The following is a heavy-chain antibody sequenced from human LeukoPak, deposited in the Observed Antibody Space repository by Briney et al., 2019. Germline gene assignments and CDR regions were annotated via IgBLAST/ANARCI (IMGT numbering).Heavy chain of an antibody. V-gene: IGHV3-23*01. CDR3: AKWGDYDILTGYYVPDY. J-gene: IGHJ4*02. CDR2: ITGSDGSS. Sequence: GGSLRLSCVASGFTFTNYAMSWVRQAPGKGLEWVSAITGSDGSSYYADSVKGRFAISRDNSKNTLYLQVNSLRAEDTAVYYCAKWGDYDILTGYYVPDYWGQGTLVTVSS. D-gene: IGHD3-9*01. CDR1: GFTFTNYA.